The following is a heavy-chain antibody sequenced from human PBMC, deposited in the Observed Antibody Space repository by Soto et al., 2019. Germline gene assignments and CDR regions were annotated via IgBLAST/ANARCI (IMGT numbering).Heavy chain of an antibody. V-gene: IGHV4-59*08. J-gene: IGHJ4*02. D-gene: IGHD3-9*01. CDR1: GGSISSYY. Sequence: SETLSLTCTVSGGSISSYYWSWIRQPPGKGLEWIGYIYYSGSTNYNPSLKSRVTISVDTSKNQFSLKLSSVTAADTDVYYCERHYIGYFDWLFAFDYCGQVTLVTVSS. CDR2: IYYSGST. CDR3: ERHYIGYFDWLFAFDY.